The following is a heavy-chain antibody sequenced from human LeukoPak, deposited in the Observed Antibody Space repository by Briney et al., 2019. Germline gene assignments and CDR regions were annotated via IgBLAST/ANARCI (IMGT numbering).Heavy chain of an antibody. D-gene: IGHD4-17*01. Sequence: GGSLRLSCAASGFTFSDYYMSWIRQAPGKGLEWVSYISSSGSTIYYADSVKGRFTISRHNSKNTLYLQMNSLRAEDTAVYYCARYGDYGSDAFDIWGQGTMVTVSS. CDR3: ARYGDYGSDAFDI. V-gene: IGHV3-11*01. CDR2: ISSSGSTI. CDR1: GFTFSDYY. J-gene: IGHJ3*02.